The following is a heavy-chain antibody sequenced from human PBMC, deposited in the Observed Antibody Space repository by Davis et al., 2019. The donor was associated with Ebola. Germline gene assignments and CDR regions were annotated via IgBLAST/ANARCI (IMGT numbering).Heavy chain of an antibody. J-gene: IGHJ4*02. Sequence: GESLKISCAASGFTFSSYNMNWVRQAPGKGLEWVSYISSGSSTIYYADSVKGRFTISRDNAKNSLYLQMNSLRAEDTAVYYCARSPHQSPYWGQGTLVTVSS. CDR1: GFTFSSYN. CDR2: ISSGSSTI. V-gene: IGHV3-48*01. CDR3: ARSPHQSPY.